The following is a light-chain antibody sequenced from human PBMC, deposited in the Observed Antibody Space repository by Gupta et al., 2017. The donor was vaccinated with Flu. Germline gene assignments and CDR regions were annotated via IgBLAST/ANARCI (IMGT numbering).Light chain of an antibody. CDR1: QDISHA. Sequence: DVQMTQSPSSLSASVGDRVTITCQASQDISHALSWYQQKLGKAPKLLIYDASNLETGVPPRFSGGGSGKHFTLTISSLRPEDIATYYCQQYDDVPVTFGGGTKVDLK. CDR3: QQYDDVPVT. CDR2: DAS. J-gene: IGKJ4*01. V-gene: IGKV1-33*01.